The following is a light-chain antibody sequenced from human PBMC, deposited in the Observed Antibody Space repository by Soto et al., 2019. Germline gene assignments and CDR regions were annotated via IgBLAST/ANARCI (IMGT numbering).Light chain of an antibody. V-gene: IGLV2-14*01. CDR1: TRVVGGYNY. CDR2: DVS. J-gene: IGLJ1*01. Sequence: TQPAPVSGAPGKPIPISCPGTTRVVGGYNYVSWYQQHPGKAPKLMIYDVSNRPSGVSNRFSGSKSGNTASLTISGLQAEDEADYYCSSYTSSSTYVFGTGTKVTVL. CDR3: SSYTSSSTYV.